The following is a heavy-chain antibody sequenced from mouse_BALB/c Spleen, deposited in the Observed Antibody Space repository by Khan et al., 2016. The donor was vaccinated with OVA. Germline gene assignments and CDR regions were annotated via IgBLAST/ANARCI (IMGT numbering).Heavy chain of an antibody. Sequence: VQLQQSGAELVKPGASVKLSCTTSGFNIKDTYMHWVKQRPEQGLEWIGRIDPATGNTKYDPKFQGKATITADTSSNTAYLHLSSLTSEDTAVYYCARTEIRYYGSYGMDYWGQGTSVTVSS. CDR2: IDPATGNT. CDR3: ARTEIRYYGSYGMDY. D-gene: IGHD1-2*01. V-gene: IGHV14-3*02. J-gene: IGHJ4*01. CDR1: GFNIKDTY.